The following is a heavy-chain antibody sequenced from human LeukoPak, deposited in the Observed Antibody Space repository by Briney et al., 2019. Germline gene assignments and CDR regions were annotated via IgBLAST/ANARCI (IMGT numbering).Heavy chain of an antibody. CDR1: GGSISSYY. D-gene: IGHD2-15*01. J-gene: IGHJ2*01. V-gene: IGHV4-4*09. CDR2: IYTSGST. CDR3: ASHRGYCSGGSCYIRAWYFDL. Sequence: SETLSLTCTVSGGSISSYYWSWIRQPPGKGLEWIGYIYTSGSTNYNPSLKSRVTISVDTSKNQFSLKLSSVTAADTAVYYCASHRGYCSGGSCYIRAWYFDLWGRGTLVTVSS.